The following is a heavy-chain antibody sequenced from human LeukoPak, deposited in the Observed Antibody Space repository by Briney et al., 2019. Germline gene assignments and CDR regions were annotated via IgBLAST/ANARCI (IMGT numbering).Heavy chain of an antibody. J-gene: IGHJ6*04. V-gene: IGHV3-30*18. CDR1: GFTFSSYG. Sequence: GRSLRLSCAASGFTFSSYGMHWVRQAPGKGLEWVAVISYDGSNKYYADSVKGRFTISRDNSKNTLYLQMNSLRAEDTAVYYCAKELGYDILTGYYTPDYYYGMDVWGKGTTVTVSS. CDR3: AKELGYDILTGYYTPDYYYGMDV. D-gene: IGHD3-9*01. CDR2: ISYDGSNK.